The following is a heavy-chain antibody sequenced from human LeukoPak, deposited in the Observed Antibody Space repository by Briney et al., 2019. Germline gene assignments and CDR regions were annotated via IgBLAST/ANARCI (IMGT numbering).Heavy chain of an antibody. Sequence: SETLSLTCTVSGGSISSYYWSWIRQPPGKGLEWIGYIYYSGSTNYNPSLKSRVTISVDTSKNQFSLKLSSVTAADTAVYYCASDNGGDSALFDHWGQGSLVTVSS. D-gene: IGHD2-21*01. CDR3: ASDNGGDSALFDH. V-gene: IGHV4-59*08. CDR1: GGSISSYY. J-gene: IGHJ4*01. CDR2: IYYSGST.